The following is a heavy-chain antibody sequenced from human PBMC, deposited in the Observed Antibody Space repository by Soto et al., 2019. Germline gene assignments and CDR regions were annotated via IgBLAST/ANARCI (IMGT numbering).Heavy chain of an antibody. D-gene: IGHD2-21*02. CDR3: ERDCGSDCRDAFDI. J-gene: IGHJ3*02. CDR2: IKQDGSEK. CDR1: GFTFSSYW. V-gene: IGHV3-7*01. Sequence: GGSLRLSCAASGFTFSSYWMSWVRQAPGKALEWVANIKQDGSEKYYVDSVKGRFTISIDSAKNSLYLQMNSLRAEDTPVYYWERDCGSDCRDAFDIWGQGTMVTVSS.